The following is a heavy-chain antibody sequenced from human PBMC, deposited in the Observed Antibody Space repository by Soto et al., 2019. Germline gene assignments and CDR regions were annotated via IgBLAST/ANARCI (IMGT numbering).Heavy chain of an antibody. V-gene: IGHV3-30-3*01. J-gene: IGHJ4*02. CDR3: ARDAGNTGGFPSFDF. Sequence: QVRLVESGGGVAQPGKSLRLSCAASGFAFTSHALHWVRQAPGKGLEWVALISNDGGKKQYAESVEGRFTVSRDSSRNTLYLQLNSLRPDDTAVYFSARDAGNTGGFPSFDFWGQGKLVTVSS. CDR1: GFAFTSHA. D-gene: IGHD7-27*01. CDR2: ISNDGGKK.